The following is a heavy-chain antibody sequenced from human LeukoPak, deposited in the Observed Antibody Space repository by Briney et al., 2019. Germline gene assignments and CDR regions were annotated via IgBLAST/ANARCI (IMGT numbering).Heavy chain of an antibody. CDR2: ISSSSSTI. D-gene: IGHD4-17*01. V-gene: IGHV3-48*02. CDR3: ARDPDYGDYLWFDP. CDR1: GFTFSSYS. Sequence: GGSLRLSCAASGFTFSSYSMNWVRQAPGKGLEWVSYISSSSSTIYYADSVKGRFTISRDNAKNSLYLQMNSLRDEDTAVYYCARDPDYGDYLWFDPWGQGTLVPVSS. J-gene: IGHJ5*02.